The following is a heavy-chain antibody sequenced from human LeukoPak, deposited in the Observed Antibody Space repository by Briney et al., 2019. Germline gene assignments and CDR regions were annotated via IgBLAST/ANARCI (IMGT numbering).Heavy chain of an antibody. Sequence: GGSLRLSCAASGFTFSSYGMHWVRQAPGKGLEWVVVISYDGSNKYYADSVKGRFTISRDNSKNTLYLQMNSLRAEDTAVYYCAKDKITMVRGVIDYWGQGTLVTVSS. CDR3: AKDKITMVRGVIDY. J-gene: IGHJ4*02. CDR1: GFTFSSYG. V-gene: IGHV3-30*18. CDR2: ISYDGSNK. D-gene: IGHD3-10*01.